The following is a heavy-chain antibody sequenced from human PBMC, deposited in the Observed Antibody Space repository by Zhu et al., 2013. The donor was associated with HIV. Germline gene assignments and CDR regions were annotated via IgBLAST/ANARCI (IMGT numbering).Heavy chain of an antibody. V-gene: IGHV4-59*01. D-gene: IGHD1-1*01. CDR3: ARVGYDYYYYYYMDV. J-gene: IGHJ6*03. CDR2: IFYTGDT. Sequence: QVQLQESGPGLVKPSETLSLTCTVSGGSISGSYWNWIRQPPGKGLEWIGYIFYTGDTSYNPSLESRVTVSIDTSKNQLSLKLRSVTAADTAVYYCARVGYDYYYYYYMDVWGKGTTVTVSS. CDR1: GGSISGSY.